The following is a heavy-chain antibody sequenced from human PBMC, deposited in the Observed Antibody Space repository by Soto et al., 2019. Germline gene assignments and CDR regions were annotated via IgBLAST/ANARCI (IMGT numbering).Heavy chain of an antibody. D-gene: IGHD3-16*01. CDR1: GFTFDDNA. CDR2: INWKSDI. Sequence: GGSLRLSCAVSGFTFDDNAMQWVRQAPEKGVEWVTGINWKSDIGYADSVKGHLTISRDNAENSRYLQMNSLRAEDTPLHYCASSKDRGGGTTFIYWGQGTRGTGSS. V-gene: IGHV3-9*01. CDR3: ASSKDRGGGTTFIY. J-gene: IGHJ4*02.